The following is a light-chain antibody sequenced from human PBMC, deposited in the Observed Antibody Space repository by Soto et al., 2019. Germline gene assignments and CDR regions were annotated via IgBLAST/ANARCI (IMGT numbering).Light chain of an antibody. CDR3: QQRSNWRVT. Sequence: EIVLTQSPATLCLSPGERATLSCRASQSVNIYLAWYQQKPGQAPRLLIYDASNRATGIPARFSGSGSGTDFTLTISSLEPEDIAVYYCQQRSNWRVTFGGGTKVDIK. CDR1: QSVNIY. J-gene: IGKJ4*01. V-gene: IGKV3-11*01. CDR2: DAS.